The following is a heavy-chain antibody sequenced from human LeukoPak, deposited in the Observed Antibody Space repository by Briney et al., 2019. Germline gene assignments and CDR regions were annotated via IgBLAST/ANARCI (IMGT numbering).Heavy chain of an antibody. J-gene: IGHJ3*02. CDR1: GFTFTSYE. Sequence: GGSLRLSCAASGFTFTSYELNWVRQAPGKGLEWVSYISSSGNTISYADSVKGRFTISRDNAKNSLYLQVISLRAEDTAVYYCARGPSIAARYDAFDIWGQGTMVTVSS. CDR2: ISSSGNTI. V-gene: IGHV3-48*03. CDR3: ARGPSIAARYDAFDI. D-gene: IGHD6-6*01.